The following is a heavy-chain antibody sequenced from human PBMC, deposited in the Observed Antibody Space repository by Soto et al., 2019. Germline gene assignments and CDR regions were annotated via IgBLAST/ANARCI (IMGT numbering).Heavy chain of an antibody. Sequence: QVQLQESGPGLVKPSQTLSLTCTVSGGSISSGGYYWSWIRQHPGKVLEWIGYIYYSGSTHYNPSLMSRVTISVDASKNQSPLKLSSVTAADTAVYYCARVGGINWFDPWGQGTLVTVYS. CDR2: IYYSGST. V-gene: IGHV4-31*03. J-gene: IGHJ5*02. D-gene: IGHD3-16*01. CDR3: ARVGGINWFDP. CDR1: GGSISSGGYY.